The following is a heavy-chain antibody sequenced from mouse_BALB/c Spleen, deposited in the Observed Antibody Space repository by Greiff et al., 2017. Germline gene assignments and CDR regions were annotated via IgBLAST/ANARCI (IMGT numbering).Heavy chain of an antibody. CDR1: GYTFTSYW. CDR3: ARSPYEDYAMDY. D-gene: IGHD2-3*01. V-gene: IGHV1S81*02. Sequence: QVQLQQPGAELVKPGASVKLSCKASGYTFTSYWMHWVKQRPGQGLEWIGEINPSNGRTNYNEKFKSKATLTVDKSSSTAYMQLSSLTSEDSAVYYCARSPYEDYAMDYWGQGTSVTVSS. J-gene: IGHJ4*01. CDR2: INPSNGRT.